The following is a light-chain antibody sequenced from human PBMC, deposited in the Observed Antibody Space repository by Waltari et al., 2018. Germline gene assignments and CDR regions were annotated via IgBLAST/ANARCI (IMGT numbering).Light chain of an antibody. Sequence: QSALTQPASVTGSPGQSITISCSGSTTDLGNYDYLPWYQQYPGKAPKLILYQVTIRPSGVSNRFSGSKSGNTASLTISGLQTDDEAIYYCSSYTDSTTVVFGGGTVVTVL. V-gene: IGLV2-14*01. CDR2: QVT. J-gene: IGLJ2*01. CDR3: SSYTDSTTVV. CDR1: TTDLGNYDY.